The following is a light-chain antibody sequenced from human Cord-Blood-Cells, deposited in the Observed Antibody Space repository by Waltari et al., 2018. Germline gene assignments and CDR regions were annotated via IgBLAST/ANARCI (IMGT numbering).Light chain of an antibody. CDR2: QDS. CDR1: QLGDKY. J-gene: IGLJ3*02. CDR3: QAWDSSTGV. Sequence: SYELTQPPSVYVSPGQTASITCSGDQLGDKYACWYQQKPGQSPVLVIYQDSKRPSGIPERLSASNYGNPATLTISGTQAMDEADYYCQAWDSSTGVFGGGTKLTGL. V-gene: IGLV3-1*01.